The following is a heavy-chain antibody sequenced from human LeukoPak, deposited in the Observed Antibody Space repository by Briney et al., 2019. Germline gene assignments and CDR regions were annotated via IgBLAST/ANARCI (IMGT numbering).Heavy chain of an antibody. J-gene: IGHJ4*02. V-gene: IGHV1-2*02. CDR2: INPNSGGT. CDR1: GYTLTGYY. CDR3: AIDYSNYQALDY. Sequence: GASVKVSCKASGYTLTGYYMHWVRQAPGQGLEWMGWINPNSGGTNYAQKFQGRVTMTRDTSISTAYMELSRLRSDDTAVYYCAIDYSNYQALDYWGQGTLVTVSS. D-gene: IGHD4-11*01.